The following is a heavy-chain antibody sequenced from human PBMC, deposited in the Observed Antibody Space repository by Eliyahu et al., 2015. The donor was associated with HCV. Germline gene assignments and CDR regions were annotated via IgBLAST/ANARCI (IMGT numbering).Heavy chain of an antibody. CDR2: INKDGTGK. CDR1: GXTFSDYW. D-gene: IGHD3-10*01. J-gene: IGHJ4*02. V-gene: IGHV3-7*01. CDR3: ARDPAFGALDY. Sequence: EVQLVESGGGLVQPGGSLRLSCAVYGXTFSDYWXSWVRQAPGKGLEWVAXINKDGTGKXXXXSVKGRFTASRDNAKNSLYXQMNSXRIDXTAVYFCARDPAFGALDYWGQGALVIVSS.